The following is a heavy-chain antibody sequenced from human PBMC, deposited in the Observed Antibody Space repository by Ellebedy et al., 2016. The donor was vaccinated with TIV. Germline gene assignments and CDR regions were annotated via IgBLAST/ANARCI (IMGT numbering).Heavy chain of an antibody. V-gene: IGHV3-23*01. CDR1: GFTFSSYA. Sequence: GESLKISCVASGFTFSSYAMPWVCQAPAKGLEWVSTISDSGGNTHFPYSVKGRFTISRDNSRNTVYLQMNNLRAEDTAVYYCARDSGRRRSWDNDYWGQGTLVTVSS. CDR3: ARDSGRRRSWDNDY. J-gene: IGHJ4*02. CDR2: ISDSGGNT. D-gene: IGHD3-10*01.